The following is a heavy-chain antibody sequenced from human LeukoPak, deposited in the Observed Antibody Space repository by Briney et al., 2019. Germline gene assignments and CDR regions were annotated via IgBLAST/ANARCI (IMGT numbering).Heavy chain of an antibody. CDR2: IYYSGST. D-gene: IGHD3-22*01. CDR3: ARHASTYYYDSSGYTPPLDY. Sequence: PSETLSLTCAVSGGTISSYYWSWIRHHPARGLEWLGYIYYSGSTNDNPSRKSRVTISVDTPKNQFTLKLSSVTAVDTAVYYCARHASTYYYDSSGYTPPLDYWGQGTLVTVSS. V-gene: IGHV4-59*08. CDR1: GGTISSYY. J-gene: IGHJ4*02.